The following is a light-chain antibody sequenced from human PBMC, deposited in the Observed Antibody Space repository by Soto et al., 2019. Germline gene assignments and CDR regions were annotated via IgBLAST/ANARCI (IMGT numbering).Light chain of an antibody. J-gene: IGKJ4*01. Sequence: DIQMTQSPSSLSASVGDRVTITCRASQSISSYLNWYQQKPGKAPELLIYAASSLQSGVPSRFSGSGSGTDFTLTISSLEPEDFAVYYCQQRSNWPLTFGGGTKVEIK. V-gene: IGKV1-39*01. CDR2: AAS. CDR3: QQRSNWPLT. CDR1: QSISSY.